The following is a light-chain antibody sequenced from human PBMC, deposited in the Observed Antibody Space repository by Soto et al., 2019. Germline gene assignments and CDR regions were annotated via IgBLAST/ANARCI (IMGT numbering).Light chain of an antibody. V-gene: IGKV1-39*01. CDR1: QSISSY. CDR2: AAS. Sequence: DIQMTHSPSSLSASVGDRVTITCRASQSISSYLNWYQQKPGKAPKLLIYAASSLQSGVPSRFSGSGSGTDFTLTISSLQPEDFATYYCQQSYSTPPGFGPGTKVD. J-gene: IGKJ3*01. CDR3: QQSYSTPPG.